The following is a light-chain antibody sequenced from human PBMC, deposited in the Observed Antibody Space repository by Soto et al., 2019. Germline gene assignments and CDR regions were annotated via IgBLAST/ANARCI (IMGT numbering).Light chain of an antibody. Sequence: EIVLTHSPGTLSLSPGERAPLSSRASQSVSSSYLAWYQQKPGQAPRLLIYGASSRATGIPDRFSGSGSGADFTLTISRLEPEDFAVYYCQQYGSSPLTFGGGTKVEIK. J-gene: IGKJ4*01. CDR1: QSVSSSY. V-gene: IGKV3-20*01. CDR2: GAS. CDR3: QQYGSSPLT.